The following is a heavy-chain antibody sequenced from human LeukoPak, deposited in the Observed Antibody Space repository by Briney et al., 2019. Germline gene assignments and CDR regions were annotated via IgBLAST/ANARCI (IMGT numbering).Heavy chain of an antibody. V-gene: IGHV3-30-3*01. Sequence: PGRSLRLSCAASGFTFSSYAMHWVRRAPGKGLEWVAVISYDGSNKYYADSVKGRFTISRDNSKNTLYLQMNSLRAEDTAVYYCAREYGDYEDAFDIWGQGTMVTVSS. D-gene: IGHD4-17*01. CDR3: AREYGDYEDAFDI. CDR2: ISYDGSNK. CDR1: GFTFSSYA. J-gene: IGHJ3*02.